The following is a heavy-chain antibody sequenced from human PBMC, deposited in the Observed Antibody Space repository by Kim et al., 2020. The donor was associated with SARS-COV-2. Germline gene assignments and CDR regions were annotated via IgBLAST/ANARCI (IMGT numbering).Heavy chain of an antibody. J-gene: IGHJ4*02. CDR1: GGSISSGGYS. CDR2: IYHSGST. D-gene: IGHD1-26*01. V-gene: IGHV4-30-2*01. Sequence: SETLSLTCAVSGGSISSGGYSWSWIRQPPGKGLEWIGYIYHSGSTYYNPSLKSRVTISVDRSKNQFSLKLSSVTAADTAVYYCARVRFPGERGGKYYFDYWGQGTLVTVSS. CDR3: ARVRFPGERGGKYYFDY.